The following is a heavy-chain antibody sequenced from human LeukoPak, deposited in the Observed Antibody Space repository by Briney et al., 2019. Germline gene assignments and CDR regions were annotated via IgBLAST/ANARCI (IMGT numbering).Heavy chain of an antibody. Sequence: GESLKISCKGSGYSFTNYWIGWVRPMPGKGLEWVGIIYPGDSDTRYSPSFQDQVTISADKSISTAYLQWSSLKASDTAMYYCARQRFTMRAYAGNWFDPWGQGTLVTVSS. D-gene: IGHD3-10*01. CDR1: GYSFTNYW. CDR3: ARQRFTMRAYAGNWFDP. J-gene: IGHJ5*02. CDR2: IYPGDSDT. V-gene: IGHV5-51*01.